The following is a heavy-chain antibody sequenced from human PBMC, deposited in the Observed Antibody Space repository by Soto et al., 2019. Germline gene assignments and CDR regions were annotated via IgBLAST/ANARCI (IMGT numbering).Heavy chain of an antibody. V-gene: IGHV1-18*04. CDR1: GYTFTSYG. CDR2: ISAYNGNT. CDR3: ARVPPPHYDFWSGTSTYYFDY. D-gene: IGHD3-3*01. J-gene: IGHJ4*02. Sequence: ASVKVSCKASGYTFTSYGISWVRQAPGQGLEWMGWISAYNGNTNYAQKLQGRVTMTTDTSTSTAYMELRSLRSDDTAVYYCARVPPPHYDFWSGTSTYYFDYWGQGTLVTVSS.